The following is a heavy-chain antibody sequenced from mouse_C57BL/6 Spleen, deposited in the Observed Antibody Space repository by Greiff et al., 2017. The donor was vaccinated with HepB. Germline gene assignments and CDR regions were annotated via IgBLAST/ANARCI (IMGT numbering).Heavy chain of an antibody. V-gene: IGHV1-82*01. Sequence: VQLQQSGPELVKPGASVKISCKASGYAFSSSWMNWVKQRPGKGLEWIGRIYPGDGDTNYNGKFKGKATLTADKSSSTAYMQLSSLTSEDSAVYFCERYDRGFDYWGQGTTLTVSS. CDR3: ERYDRGFDY. J-gene: IGHJ2*01. CDR1: GYAFSSSW. CDR2: IYPGDGDT. D-gene: IGHD2-14*01.